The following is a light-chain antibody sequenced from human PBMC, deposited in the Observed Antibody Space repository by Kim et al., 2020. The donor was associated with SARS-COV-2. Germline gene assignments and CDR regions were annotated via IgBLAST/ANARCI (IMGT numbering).Light chain of an antibody. V-gene: IGLV2-14*04. CDR1: SDDVGGYDS. J-gene: IGLJ1*01. Sequence: QSITITCTGTSDDVGGYDSVSWYQQHPGKSPRRMIYDVDHRPSGVSNRFTGSRSGNTASLTISRLQSEDEADYYCNSYTLSGALVFGTGTKVTVL. CDR2: DVD. CDR3: NSYTLSGALV.